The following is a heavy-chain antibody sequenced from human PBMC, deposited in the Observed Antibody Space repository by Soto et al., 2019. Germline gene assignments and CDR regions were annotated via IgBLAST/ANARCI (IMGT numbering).Heavy chain of an antibody. D-gene: IGHD5-18*01. Sequence: QLQLQESGPGLVKPSETLSLTCTVSGASISSSSYYWGWIRQPPGKGLEWIGNIYYSGSTYYNPSRKSRGTLSVHTSKIQSSLTLRSVTATDTAVYYSAKTTIQLWLRYFDYWGQGTLVTVSS. CDR2: IYYSGST. CDR3: AKTTIQLWLRYFDY. J-gene: IGHJ4*02. V-gene: IGHV4-39*01. CDR1: GASISSSSYY.